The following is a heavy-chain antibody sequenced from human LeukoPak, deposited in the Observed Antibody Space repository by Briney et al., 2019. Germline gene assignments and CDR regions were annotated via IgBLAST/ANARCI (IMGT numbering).Heavy chain of an antibody. CDR3: ASMEDCGGDCYPYYFDY. CDR2: ISSSSSYI. CDR1: GFTFSSYS. Sequence: GGSLRLSCSASGFTFSSYSMNWVRQAPGKGLEWVSSISSSSSYIYYADSVKGRFTISRDNAKNSLYLQMNSLRAEDTAVYYCASMEDCGGDCYPYYFDYWGQGTLVTVSS. D-gene: IGHD2-21*02. J-gene: IGHJ4*02. V-gene: IGHV3-21*01.